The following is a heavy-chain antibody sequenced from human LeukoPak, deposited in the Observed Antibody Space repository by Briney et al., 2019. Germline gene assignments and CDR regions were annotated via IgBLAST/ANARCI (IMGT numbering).Heavy chain of an antibody. V-gene: IGHV4-59*11. Sequence: SETLSLTCTVSGGSISSHYWSWIRQPPGKGLEWIGYIYYSGSTNYSPSLKSRVTISVDTSKNQFSLKLSSVTAAGTAVYYCARAGITIFGVVSEGFDPWGQGTLVTVSS. D-gene: IGHD3-3*01. J-gene: IGHJ5*02. CDR1: GGSISSHY. CDR3: ARAGITIFGVVSEGFDP. CDR2: IYYSGST.